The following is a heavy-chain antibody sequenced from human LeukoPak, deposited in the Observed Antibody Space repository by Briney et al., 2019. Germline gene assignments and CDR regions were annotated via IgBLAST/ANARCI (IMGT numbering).Heavy chain of an antibody. CDR1: GGSISSSSYY. D-gene: IGHD2-21*01. J-gene: IGHJ4*02. CDR2: IYYSGST. CDR3: ARDILGPADY. V-gene: IGHV4-39*07. Sequence: AETLSLTCTVSGGSISSSSYYWGWIRQPPGKGLEWIGSIYYSGSTYYNPSLKSRVTISVDTSKNQFSLKLSSVTAADTAVYYCARDILGPADYWGQGTLVTVSS.